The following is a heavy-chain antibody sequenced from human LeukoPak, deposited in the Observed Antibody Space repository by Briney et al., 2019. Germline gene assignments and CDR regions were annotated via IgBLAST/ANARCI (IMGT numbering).Heavy chain of an antibody. CDR3: ATWWELLHQIGLTD. D-gene: IGHD2-15*01. V-gene: IGHV1-69*05. CDR1: GGTFSSYA. J-gene: IGHJ4*02. Sequence: ASVKVSCKASGGTFSSYAISWVRQAPGQGLEWMGGIIPIFGTANYAQKFQGRVTITTDESTSTAYMELSSLRSEDTAVYYCATWWELLHQIGLTDWGQGTLVTVSS. CDR2: IIPIFGTA.